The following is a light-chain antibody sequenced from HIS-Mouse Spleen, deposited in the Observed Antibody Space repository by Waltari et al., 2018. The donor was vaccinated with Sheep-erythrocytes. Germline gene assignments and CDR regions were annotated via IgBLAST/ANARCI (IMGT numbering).Light chain of an antibody. V-gene: IGKV1-39*01. Sequence: IRMTQSPSSLSASVGDRVTITCRASQSISSYLNWYQQKPGKAPKLLIYAATSWQSGVPSRFSGSGSGTDFTLTISSLQPEDFATYYCQQSYSTPPTFGGGTKVEIK. CDR3: QQSYSTPPT. CDR1: QSISSY. CDR2: AAT. J-gene: IGKJ4*01.